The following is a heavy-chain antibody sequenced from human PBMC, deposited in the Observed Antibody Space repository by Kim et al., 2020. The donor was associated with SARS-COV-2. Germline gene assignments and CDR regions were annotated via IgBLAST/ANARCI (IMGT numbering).Heavy chain of an antibody. CDR3: ARGVEERWLQLQGDAFDI. Sequence: SETLSLTCAVYGGSFSGYYWSWIRQPPGKWLEWIGEINHSGSTNYNPSLKSRVTISVDTSKNQFSLKLSSVTAADTAVYYCARGVEERWLQLQGDAFDIWGQGTMVTVSS. CDR1: GGSFSGYY. V-gene: IGHV4-34*01. D-gene: IGHD5-12*01. J-gene: IGHJ3*02. CDR2: INHSGST.